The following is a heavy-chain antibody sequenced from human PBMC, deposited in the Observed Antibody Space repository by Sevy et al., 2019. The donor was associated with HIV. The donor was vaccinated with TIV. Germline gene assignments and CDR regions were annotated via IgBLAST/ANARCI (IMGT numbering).Heavy chain of an antibody. CDR1: CYTFTTYN. J-gene: IGHJ4*02. Sequence: ASVKIACKASCYTFTTYNIVWVRQAPGQGLEWLAWMSPYNGNKNYAQRVQGRVTMTTDTFTDTAFLELRSLKFDDTATYYCARGSTSWYDYWGPGTLVTVSS. CDR2: MSPYNGNK. V-gene: IGHV1-18*01. CDR3: ARGSTSWYDY. D-gene: IGHD2-8*01.